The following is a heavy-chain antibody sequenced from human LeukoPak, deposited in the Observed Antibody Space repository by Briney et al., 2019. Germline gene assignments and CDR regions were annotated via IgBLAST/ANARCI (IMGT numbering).Heavy chain of an antibody. J-gene: IGHJ3*02. V-gene: IGHV3-53*01. D-gene: IGHD5/OR15-5a*01. CDR2: IYSGGST. CDR3: ARSNDAFDI. CDR1: GFTVSSNY. Sequence: GGSLRLSCAASGFTVSSNYMNWVRQAPGKGLEWVSIIYSGGSTFYADSVKGRFTISRDNSKNTLRLQMNSLRAEDTAVYYCARSNDAFDIWGQGTMVTVSS.